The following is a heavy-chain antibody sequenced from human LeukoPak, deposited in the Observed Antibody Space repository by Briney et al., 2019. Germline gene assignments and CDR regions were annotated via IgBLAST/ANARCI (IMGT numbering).Heavy chain of an antibody. CDR2: IGGSGGST. J-gene: IGHJ4*02. CDR3: AKDGPGNGWPDFDY. CDR1: GFPFRSYA. D-gene: IGHD6-19*01. V-gene: IGHV3-23*01. Sequence: PGGSLRLSCVASGFPFRSYAMSWVRQAPGKGLEWVSSIGGSGGSTYSADSVKGRFTISRDTSKSTLFLQMNNLRAEDTAVYYCAKDGPGNGWPDFDYWGQGTLVTVSS.